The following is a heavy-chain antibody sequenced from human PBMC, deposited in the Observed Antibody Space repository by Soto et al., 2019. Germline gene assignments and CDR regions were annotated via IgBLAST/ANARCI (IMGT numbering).Heavy chain of an antibody. Sequence: VPSVKVSCKASGGTFSSYAISWVRQAPGQGLEWMGGIIPIFGTANYAQKFQGRVTITADESTSTAYMELSSLRSEETAVYYCATQPLKVPPSAGPFDNWGRGPLVTASS. J-gene: IGHJ4*02. CDR2: IIPIFGTA. D-gene: IGHD2-2*01. CDR3: ATQPLKVPPSAGPFDN. CDR1: GGTFSSYA. V-gene: IGHV1-69*13.